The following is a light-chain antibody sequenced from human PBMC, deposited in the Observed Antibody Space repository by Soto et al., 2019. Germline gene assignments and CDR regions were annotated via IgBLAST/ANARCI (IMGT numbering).Light chain of an antibody. J-gene: IGLJ3*02. CDR3: QVWDSSTNQGV. Sequence: SYELTQPPSVSVAPGETARITCGGDNIGNKGVHWYQGKPGQAPVLVIDYDSHRPSRISERFSGSNSRNTATLTISRVEAGDEADYFCQVWDSSTNQGVFGGGTKLTVL. V-gene: IGLV3-21*04. CDR2: YDS. CDR1: NIGNKG.